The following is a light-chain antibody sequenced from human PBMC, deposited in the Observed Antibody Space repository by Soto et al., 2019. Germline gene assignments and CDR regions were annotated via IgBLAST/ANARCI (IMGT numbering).Light chain of an antibody. J-gene: IGKJ1*01. CDR3: QQYNSYSPT. V-gene: IGKV1-5*03. CDR2: KAS. Sequence: DIQLTQSPSTLSASVGARVTITCRASQSLSVWLAWYQQKAGKAPNLLIYKASRLESGVPSRFSGSGSETEFTLTISGLQPDDSATYYCQQYNSYSPTVGQGTKVDIK. CDR1: QSLSVW.